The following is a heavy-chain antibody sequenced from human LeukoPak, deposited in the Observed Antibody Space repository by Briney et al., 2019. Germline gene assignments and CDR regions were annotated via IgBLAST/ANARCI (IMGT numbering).Heavy chain of an antibody. J-gene: IGHJ4*02. CDR3: ARDCRYCSGGSCYSGLGY. CDR1: GYTFTGYY. CDR2: INPNSGGT. Sequence: ASVKVSCKASGYTFTGYYMHWVRQAPGQGLEWMGWINPNSGGTNYAQKFQGRVTMTRDTSISTAYMELSRLRSDDTAVYYCARDCRYCSGGSCYSGLGYWGQGTLVTVSS. D-gene: IGHD2-15*01. V-gene: IGHV1-2*02.